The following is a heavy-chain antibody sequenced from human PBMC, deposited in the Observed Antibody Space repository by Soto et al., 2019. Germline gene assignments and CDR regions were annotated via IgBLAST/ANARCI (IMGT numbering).Heavy chain of an antibody. CDR2: ISPFVGIT. CDR3: AKTHFYETGGVFDYFDY. J-gene: IGHJ4*02. V-gene: IGHV1-69*01. D-gene: IGHD3-22*01. Sequence: LVQSGAEVKKPGSSVRVSCKATFGRNTVCWVRQAPGQGLEWVGGISPFVGITHYAQKFQGRVTITADESTSTVYMELGSLTSDDTAVYYCAKTHFYETGGVFDYFDYWGQGTLVTVSS. CDR1: TFGRNT.